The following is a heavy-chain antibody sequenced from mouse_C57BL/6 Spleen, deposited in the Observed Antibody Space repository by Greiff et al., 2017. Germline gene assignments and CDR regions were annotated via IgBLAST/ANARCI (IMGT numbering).Heavy chain of an antibody. J-gene: IGHJ1*03. CDR3: ARGGITTVVAHWYFDV. CDR2: INPNYGTT. CDR1: GYSFTDYN. D-gene: IGHD1-1*01. Sequence: EVKLQQSGPELVKPGASVKISCKASGYSFTDYNMNWVKQSNGKSLEWIGVINPNYGTTSYNQKFKGKATLTVDQSSSTAYMQLNSLTSEDSAVYYCARGGITTVVAHWYFDVWGTGTTVTVSS. V-gene: IGHV1-39*01.